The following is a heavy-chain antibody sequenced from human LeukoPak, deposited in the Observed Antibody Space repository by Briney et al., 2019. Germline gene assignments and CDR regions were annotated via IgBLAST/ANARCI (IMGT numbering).Heavy chain of an antibody. CDR1: GASISSSNYY. Sequence: SETLSLACTVSGASISSSNYYWGWIRQPPGEGLEWIGSIYYSGSTSYNPSLQSRVTISVDTAKNQFSLTLSSVTAADTAVYYCARATVTMDWFDPWGQGTLVTVSS. CDR2: IYYSGST. D-gene: IGHD4-17*01. CDR3: ARATVTMDWFDP. V-gene: IGHV4-39*01. J-gene: IGHJ5*02.